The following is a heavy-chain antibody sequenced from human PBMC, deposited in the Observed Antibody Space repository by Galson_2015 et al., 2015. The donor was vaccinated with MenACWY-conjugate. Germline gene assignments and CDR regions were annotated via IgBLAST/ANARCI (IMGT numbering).Heavy chain of an antibody. Sequence: SVKVSCKASGYTFNTYYMHWVRQAPGQGLEWVGIINPYGGSTTYAQMFQGRVTVTRDTSTSTVYMELSSLRSEDTAVYYCARGRGSYYYGMDVWDQGTTVTVSS. CDR3: ARGRGSYYYGMDV. CDR2: INPYGGST. D-gene: IGHD1-26*01. CDR1: GYTFNTYY. V-gene: IGHV1-46*02. J-gene: IGHJ6*02.